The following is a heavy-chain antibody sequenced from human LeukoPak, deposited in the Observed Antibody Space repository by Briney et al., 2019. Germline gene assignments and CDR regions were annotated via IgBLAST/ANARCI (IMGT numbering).Heavy chain of an antibody. J-gene: IGHJ4*02. CDR1: VDSISSYY. CDR2: IYYSWCT. D-gene: IGHD3-22*01. V-gene: IGHV4-59*01. Sequence: SETLSLTCTVSVDSISSYYWSWLRHPPGKGVEWIGYIYYSWCTIYNTSLKSRVTISVDTSKNQFSLKLSSVTAADTAVYYCARGSRYYYDSSGQIDFDYWGQGTLVSVSS. CDR3: ARGSRYYYDSSGQIDFDY.